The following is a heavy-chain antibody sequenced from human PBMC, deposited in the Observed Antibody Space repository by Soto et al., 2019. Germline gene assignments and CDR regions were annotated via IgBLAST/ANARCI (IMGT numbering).Heavy chain of an antibody. V-gene: IGHV4-31*03. Sequence: SETLSLTCTVSGGSIISGGYCWIWIGQHPWNGLELIGYIYYSGSTYYNPSLKSRVTISVDTSKNQFSLKLSSVTAADTAVYYCASMSPGYGSGSSYFDYWGQGTLVTVSS. CDR1: GGSIISGGYC. CDR3: ASMSPGYGSGSSYFDY. D-gene: IGHD3-10*01. J-gene: IGHJ4*02. CDR2: IYYSGST.